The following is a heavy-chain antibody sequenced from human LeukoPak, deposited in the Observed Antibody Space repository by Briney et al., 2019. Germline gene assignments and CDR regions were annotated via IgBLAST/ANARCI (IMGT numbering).Heavy chain of an antibody. CDR1: GDSVSSNSAA. CDR2: TYYRSKWYN. D-gene: IGHD3-9*01. CDR3: ARGYDILTGYYVDYYYYGMDV. J-gene: IGHJ6*04. Sequence: SQTLSLTCAISGDSVSSNSAAWNWIRQSPSRGVEWLGRTYYRSKWYNDYAVSVKSRITINPDTSKNQFSLQLNSVTPEDTAVYYCARGYDILTGYYVDYYYYGMDVWGKGTTVTVSS. V-gene: IGHV6-1*01.